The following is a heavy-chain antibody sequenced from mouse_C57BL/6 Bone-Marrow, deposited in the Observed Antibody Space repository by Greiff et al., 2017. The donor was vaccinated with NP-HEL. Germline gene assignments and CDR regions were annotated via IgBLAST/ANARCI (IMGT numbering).Heavy chain of an antibody. V-gene: IGHV6-3*01. J-gene: IGHJ4*01. CDR1: GFTFSNYW. CDR2: IRLKSDNYAT. Sequence: EVKLEESGGGLVQPGGSMKLSCVASGFTFSNYWMNWVRQSPEKGLEWVAQIRLKSDNYATHYAESVKGRFTISRDDSKSSVYLQMNNLRAEDTGIYYCTGRNGYVYYAMDYWGQGTSVTVSS. CDR3: TGRNGYVYYAMDY. D-gene: IGHD2-2*01.